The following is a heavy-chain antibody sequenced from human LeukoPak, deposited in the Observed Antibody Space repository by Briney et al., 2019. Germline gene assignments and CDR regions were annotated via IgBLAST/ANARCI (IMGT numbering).Heavy chain of an antibody. V-gene: IGHV3-7*01. Sequence: GGSLRLSCAASGFTFSDYWMQWVRQAPGKGLEWVANINYHGNENYLLDSVKGRFTISRDNAKNSLFLQMNSLRVEDTAVYYCTRGDPDYWGLGTLVTVSS. CDR1: GFTFSDYW. D-gene: IGHD2-21*02. J-gene: IGHJ4*02. CDR2: INYHGNEN. CDR3: TRGDPDY.